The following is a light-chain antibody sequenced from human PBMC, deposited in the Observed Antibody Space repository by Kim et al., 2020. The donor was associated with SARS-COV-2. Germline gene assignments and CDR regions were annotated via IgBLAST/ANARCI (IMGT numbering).Light chain of an antibody. J-gene: IGLJ2*01. V-gene: IGLV1-51*01. CDR1: VSTFGGGY. CDR2: HNN. Sequence: GRKYTGSWSGGVSTFGGGYVSLYQQLPGTAPRLLIYHNNKRPSGIPDRISASKSGTSAALGIAGLQTGDEADYYCVVWDSSLTTLLFGGGTQLTVL. CDR3: VVWDSSLTTLL.